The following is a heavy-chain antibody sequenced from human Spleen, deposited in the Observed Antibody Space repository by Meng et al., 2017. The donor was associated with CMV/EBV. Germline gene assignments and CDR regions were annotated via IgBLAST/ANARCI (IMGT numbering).Heavy chain of an antibody. CDR2: ISGTGGRS. J-gene: IGHJ4*02. V-gene: IGHV3-23*01. D-gene: IGHD5-18*01. Sequence: ETLSLTCAASGFTFNTYAMTWIRQAPEKGLEWVSTISGTGGRSYYADAVKGRFTISRDNSKNTLYLQMNSLRAEDTAVYYCAKGGYSYDYWGQGTLVTVSS. CDR1: GFTFNTYA. CDR3: AKGGYSYDY.